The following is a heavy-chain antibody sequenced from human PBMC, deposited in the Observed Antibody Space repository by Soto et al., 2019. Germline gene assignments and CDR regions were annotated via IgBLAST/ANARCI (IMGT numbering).Heavy chain of an antibody. CDR3: ARGNAYTAAH. J-gene: IGHJ4*02. V-gene: IGHV3-30-3*01. CDR1: GFTFSSYA. D-gene: IGHD6-13*01. CDR2: ISYDGSNK. Sequence: QVQLVESGGGVVQPGRSLRLSCAASGFTFSSYAMHWVRQAPGKGLEWVAVISYDGSNKYYADSVKGRFTISRDNSKNTLDLQMNSLRAEDTAVYYCARGNAYTAAHWGQGTLVTVSS.